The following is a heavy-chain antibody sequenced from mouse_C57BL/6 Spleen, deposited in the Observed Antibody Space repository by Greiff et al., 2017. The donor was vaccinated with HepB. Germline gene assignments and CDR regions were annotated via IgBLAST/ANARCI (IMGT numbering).Heavy chain of an antibody. CDR3: ARDRQLRLDY. CDR1: GFTFSDYY. Sequence: EVQRVESEGGLVQPGSSMKLSCTASGFTFSDYYMAWVRQVPEKGLEWVANINYDGSSTYYLDSLKSRFIISRDNAKNILYLQMSSLKSEDTATYYCARDRQLRLDYWGQGTTLTVSS. V-gene: IGHV5-16*01. J-gene: IGHJ2*01. D-gene: IGHD3-2*02. CDR2: INYDGSST.